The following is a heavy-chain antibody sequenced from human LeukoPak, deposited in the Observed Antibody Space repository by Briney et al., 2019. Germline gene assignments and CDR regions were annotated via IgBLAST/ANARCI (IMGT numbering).Heavy chain of an antibody. Sequence: GGSLRLSCAASGSTFSTYSMNWVRQAPGKGLEWVSSISDSHSYMYYADSVKGRFTISRDNANNSLFLQMNNLRAGDTAVYYCARKENILTGYYDHWGQGTLVTVSS. J-gene: IGHJ5*02. CDR1: GSTFSTYS. CDR3: ARKENILTGYYDH. V-gene: IGHV3-21*01. D-gene: IGHD3-9*01. CDR2: ISDSHSYM.